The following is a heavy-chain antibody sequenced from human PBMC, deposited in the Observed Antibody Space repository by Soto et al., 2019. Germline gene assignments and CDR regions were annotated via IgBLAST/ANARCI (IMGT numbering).Heavy chain of an antibody. J-gene: IGHJ6*03. CDR2: INHSGST. D-gene: IGHD3-10*01. CDR1: GGPISSYY. CDR3: ARGGYYGSGSMDV. Sequence: SETQSLTCTVSGGPISSYYLSWIRQPPGKGLEWIGEINHSGSTNYNPSLKSRVTISVDTSKNQFSLKLSSVTAADTAVYYCARGGYYGSGSMDVWGKGTTVTVSS. V-gene: IGHV4-34*01.